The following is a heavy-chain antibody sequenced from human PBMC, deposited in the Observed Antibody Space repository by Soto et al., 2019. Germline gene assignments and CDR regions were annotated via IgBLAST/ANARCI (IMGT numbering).Heavy chain of an antibody. Sequence: SETLSLTCTVSGGSISSGGYYWSWIRQHPGKGLEWIGYIYYSGSTYYNPSLKSRVTISVDTSKNQFSLKLSSVTAADTAVYYCSRVAVRNRKSNFDYWGQGTLVTVSS. D-gene: IGHD4-17*01. CDR3: SRVAVRNRKSNFDY. V-gene: IGHV4-31*03. J-gene: IGHJ4*02. CDR1: GGSISSGGYY. CDR2: IYYSGST.